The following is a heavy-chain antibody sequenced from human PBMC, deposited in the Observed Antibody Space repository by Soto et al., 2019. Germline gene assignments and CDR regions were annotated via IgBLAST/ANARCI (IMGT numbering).Heavy chain of an antibody. D-gene: IGHD3-22*01. V-gene: IGHV3-74*03. J-gene: IGHJ5*02. CDR2: IKSDASNI. CDR3: AREVPGSSNYYYDSSGYFT. CDR1: GFTFSSYW. Sequence: GGSLRLSCAASGFTFSSYWMHWVRQVPGKGLVWVSRIKSDASNIMYADSVKGRFTISRDNSNNTLYLQMNSLRAEDTAVYYCAREVPGSSNYYYDSSGYFTWGQGTLVTVSS.